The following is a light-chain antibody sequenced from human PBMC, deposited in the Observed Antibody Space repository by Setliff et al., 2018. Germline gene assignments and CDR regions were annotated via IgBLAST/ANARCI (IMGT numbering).Light chain of an antibody. CDR1: SSNIGAGYD. CDR3: QSYDISLSGHVV. CDR2: GNS. J-gene: IGLJ2*01. Sequence: QSVLTQSPSVSGAPGQRATISCTGSSSNIGAGYDVHWYQQLPGTAPKLLIYGNSNRPSGVPDRFSGSKSGTSASLAITGLQAEDEADYYCQSYDISLSGHVVFGGGTKVTVL. V-gene: IGLV1-40*01.